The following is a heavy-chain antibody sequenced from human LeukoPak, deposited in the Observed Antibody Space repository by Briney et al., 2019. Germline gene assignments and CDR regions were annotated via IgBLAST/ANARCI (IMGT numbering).Heavy chain of an antibody. CDR3: AKDHSYGSGSLPLPDY. Sequence: GGSLRLSCAASGFTFSSYAMSWVRQAPGKGLEWVSSISGSGDSTYYADSVKGRFTISRDNSKNTLYLQMNSLRAEDTAVYYCAKDHSYGSGSLPLPDYWGQGTLVTVSS. CDR2: ISGSGDST. D-gene: IGHD3-10*01. V-gene: IGHV3-23*01. CDR1: GFTFSSYA. J-gene: IGHJ4*02.